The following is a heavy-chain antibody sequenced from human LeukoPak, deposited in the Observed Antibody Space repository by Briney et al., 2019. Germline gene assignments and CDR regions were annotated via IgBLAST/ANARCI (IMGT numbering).Heavy chain of an antibody. CDR1: GYTFTSYG. Sequence: ASVKVSCKASGYTFTSYGISWVRQAPGQGLEWMGWISAYNGNTNYAQKLQGRVTMTTDTSTSTAYMELRSLRSDDTAVYYCARDREDFRSGYFYYFDYWGQGTLVTVSS. J-gene: IGHJ4*02. V-gene: IGHV1-18*01. D-gene: IGHD3-3*01. CDR3: ARDREDFRSGYFYYFDY. CDR2: ISAYNGNT.